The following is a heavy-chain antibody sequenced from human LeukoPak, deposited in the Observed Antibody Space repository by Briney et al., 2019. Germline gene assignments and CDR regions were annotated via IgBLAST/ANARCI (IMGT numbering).Heavy chain of an antibody. D-gene: IGHD2-2*01. V-gene: IGHV3-30*18. Sequence: PGRSLRLSCAASGFTFSSYGMHWVRQAPGKGLEWVAVISYDGSNKYYADSVKGRFTISRDNAKNSLYLQMNSLRAEDTGVYYCANHFACGSTSCPPFDYWGQGTLVTVSA. CDR3: ANHFACGSTSCPPFDY. J-gene: IGHJ4*02. CDR1: GFTFSSYG. CDR2: ISYDGSNK.